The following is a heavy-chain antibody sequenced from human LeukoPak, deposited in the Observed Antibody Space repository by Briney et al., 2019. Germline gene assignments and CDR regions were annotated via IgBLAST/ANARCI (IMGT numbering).Heavy chain of an antibody. CDR2: IYYSGST. J-gene: IGHJ4*02. CDR1: GGSISSYY. Sequence: SETLSLTCTVSGGSISSYYWGWIRQPPGKGLEWIGSIYYSGSTYYNPSLKSRVTISVGTSKNQFSLKLSSVTAADTAVYYCARRTGSGGLFDYWGQGTLVTVSS. V-gene: IGHV4-39*01. D-gene: IGHD3-10*01. CDR3: ARRTGSGGLFDY.